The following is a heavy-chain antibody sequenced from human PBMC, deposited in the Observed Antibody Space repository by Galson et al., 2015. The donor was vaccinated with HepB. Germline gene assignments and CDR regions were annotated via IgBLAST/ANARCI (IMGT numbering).Heavy chain of an antibody. Sequence: QSGAEVKKPGESLRISCKGSGYSFTSYWISWVRQMPGKGLEWMGRIDPSDSYTNYSPSFHGHVTISADKSISTAYLQWSSLKASDTAMYYCARSDGGTDAFDLWGQGTMVTVSS. J-gene: IGHJ3*01. CDR3: ARSDGGTDAFDL. CDR2: IDPSDSYT. CDR1: GYSFTSYW. D-gene: IGHD2-15*01. V-gene: IGHV5-10-1*01.